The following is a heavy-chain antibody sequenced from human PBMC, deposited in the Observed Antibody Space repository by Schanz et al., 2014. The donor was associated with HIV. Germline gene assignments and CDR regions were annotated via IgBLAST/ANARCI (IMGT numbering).Heavy chain of an antibody. CDR2: INSDGSST. D-gene: IGHD2-15*01. V-gene: IGHV3-23*01. Sequence: EVQLLESGGGLVQPGGSLRLSCAASGFTFSSYAMSWVRLAPGKGLEWVSRINSDGSSTSYADSVKGRFTISRDNAKNTLYLQMNSLRAEDTAVYYCALSRPSGYGGSWYFDLWGRGTLVAVSS. CDR3: ALSRPSGYGGSWYFDL. CDR1: GFTFSSYA. J-gene: IGHJ2*01.